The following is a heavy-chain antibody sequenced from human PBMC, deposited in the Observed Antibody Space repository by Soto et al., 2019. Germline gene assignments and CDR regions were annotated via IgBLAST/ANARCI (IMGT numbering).Heavy chain of an antibody. CDR1: GVSLTTNEVY. Sequence: QITWKESGLTLVKPTQTLTLTCTFSGVSLTTNEVYVGWIRQPPGKPVECLALIYGDNEKRYSPPLRNRLTITKDTSDHQVVLTMTNMDPVDTATYYCARSTLGTDFEYWCQGTLLTVSS. J-gene: IGHJ4*02. CDR2: IYGDNEK. D-gene: IGHD2-8*02. V-gene: IGHV2-5*02. CDR3: ARSTLGTDFEY.